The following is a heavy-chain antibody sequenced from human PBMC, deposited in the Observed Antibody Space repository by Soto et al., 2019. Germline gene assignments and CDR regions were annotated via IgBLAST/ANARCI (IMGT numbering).Heavy chain of an antibody. CDR3: ARGGGSSSWRGLDAFDI. CDR1: GGTFSSYA. J-gene: IGHJ3*02. CDR2: IIPIFGTA. Sequence: QVQLVQSGAEVKKPGSSVKVSCKASGGTFSSYAISWVRQAPGQGLEWMGGIIPIFGTANYAQKFQGRVTITADESTSTAYMELRSLRSEDTAVYYCARGGGSSSWRGLDAFDIWGQGTMVTVSS. D-gene: IGHD6-13*01. V-gene: IGHV1-69*01.